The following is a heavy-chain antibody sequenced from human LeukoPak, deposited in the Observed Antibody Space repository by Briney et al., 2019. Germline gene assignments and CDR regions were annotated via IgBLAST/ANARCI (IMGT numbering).Heavy chain of an antibody. D-gene: IGHD4-17*01. V-gene: IGHV3-23*01. CDR3: AKVRDGDYGYFQH. CDR2: ISGSGGST. J-gene: IGHJ1*01. CDR1: GFTFSSYA. Sequence: GGSPRLSCAASGFTFSSYAMSWVRQAPGKGLEWVSAISGSGGSTYYADSVKGRFTISRDNSKNTLYLQMNSLRAEDTAVYYCAKVRDGDYGYFQHWGQGTLVTVSS.